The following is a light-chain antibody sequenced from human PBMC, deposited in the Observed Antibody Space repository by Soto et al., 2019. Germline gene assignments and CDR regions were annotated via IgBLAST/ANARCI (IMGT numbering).Light chain of an antibody. Sequence: EILMTQSQATLSFSPGERATLSCRASQRISSNVAWYQHKPGQAPRLHIYGASTRATGVPARFSGGGSGTEFTLTISSLQSEDFAVYFCQQYKDWPPYTFGQGTKLEIK. V-gene: IGKV3-15*01. CDR1: QRISSN. CDR3: QQYKDWPPYT. J-gene: IGKJ2*01. CDR2: GAS.